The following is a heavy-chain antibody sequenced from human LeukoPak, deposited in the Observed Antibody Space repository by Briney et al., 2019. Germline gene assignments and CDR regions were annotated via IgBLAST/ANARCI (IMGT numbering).Heavy chain of an antibody. V-gene: IGHV4-59*01. Sequence: PSETLSLTCTVSGDSISSYYWSWIRQPPGRGLEWIGYIYYSGSTNYNPSLKSRVTISVDTSKNQFSPKLSSVTAADTAVYYCARAYDFWSDNWFDPWGQGTLVTVSS. CDR2: IYYSGST. J-gene: IGHJ5*02. CDR1: GDSISSYY. CDR3: ARAYDFWSDNWFDP. D-gene: IGHD3-3*01.